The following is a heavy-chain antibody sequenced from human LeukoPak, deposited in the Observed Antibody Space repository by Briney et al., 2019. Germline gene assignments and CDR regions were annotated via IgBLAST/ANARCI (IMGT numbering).Heavy chain of an antibody. D-gene: IGHD1-26*01. J-gene: IGHJ6*03. V-gene: IGHV3-30*18. CDR1: GFSLNTHA. CDR2: ISYDGRNE. Sequence: PGRSLTLSCAASGFSLNTHAMHWVRQAAGRGLEWVAVISYDGRNEYYADSVKGRFTISRDNSKNTLYLQLNSLRVEDTAVYYCAKNRGAGSDDYYPLHVGGEGTTVSVSS. CDR3: AKNRGAGSDDYYPLHV.